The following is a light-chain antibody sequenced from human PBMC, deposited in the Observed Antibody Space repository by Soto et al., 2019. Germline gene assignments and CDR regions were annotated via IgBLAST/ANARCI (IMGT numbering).Light chain of an antibody. CDR3: QQRSNWRIT. CDR1: QSIRSY. Sequence: DIQLTQSPSSLSASVGDKVTITCRASQSIRSYLNWVQQKPGKAPKLLIYDASSLQTGVPSRFSGSGSGTDFTLTISSLEPEDFAVYYCQQRSNWRITFGQGTRLEIK. J-gene: IGKJ5*01. CDR2: DAS. V-gene: IGKV1-39*01.